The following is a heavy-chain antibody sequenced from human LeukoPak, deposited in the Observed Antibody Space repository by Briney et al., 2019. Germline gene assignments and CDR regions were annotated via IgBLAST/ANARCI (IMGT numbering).Heavy chain of an antibody. CDR3: AKAMSTDHYDSRGFYRVDFDS. CDR1: GFTFSSYD. Sequence: GGSLRLSCAASGFTFSSYDMNWVRQAPGKGLEWVSALTNSGGSGGVTYYADSVKGRFTISRDNSKSTLYLQLSSLRAEDTAVYYCAKAMSTDHYDSRGFYRVDFDSWGQGTLVTVSS. J-gene: IGHJ4*02. CDR2: LTNSGGSGGVT. D-gene: IGHD3-22*01. V-gene: IGHV3-23*01.